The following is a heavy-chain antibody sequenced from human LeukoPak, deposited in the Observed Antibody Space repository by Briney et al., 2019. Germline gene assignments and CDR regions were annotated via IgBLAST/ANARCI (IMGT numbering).Heavy chain of an antibody. CDR2: IWYDGSNK. V-gene: IGHV3-33*01. Sequence: GGSLRLSCAASGFTFSSYGMHWVRQAPGKGLEWVAVIWYDGSNKYYADSVKGRFTISRDNSKNTLYLQMNSLRAEDTAVYYCARGDQLERPEYYFDYWGQGTLVTVSS. D-gene: IGHD1-1*01. CDR1: GFTFSSYG. J-gene: IGHJ4*02. CDR3: ARGDQLERPEYYFDY.